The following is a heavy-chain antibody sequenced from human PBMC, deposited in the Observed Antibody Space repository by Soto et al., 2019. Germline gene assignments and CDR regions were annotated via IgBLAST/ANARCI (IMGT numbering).Heavy chain of an antibody. CDR3: AKDRGDIVVVVAAHGPGFDY. D-gene: IGHD2-15*01. CDR1: GFTFSSYA. J-gene: IGHJ4*02. V-gene: IGHV3-23*01. Sequence: GGSLRLSCAASGFTFSSYAMSWVRQAPGKGLEWVSAISGSGGSTYYADSVKGRFTISRDNSKNTLYLQMNSLRAEDTAVYYCAKDRGDIVVVVAAHGPGFDYWGQGTLVTVSS. CDR2: ISGSGGST.